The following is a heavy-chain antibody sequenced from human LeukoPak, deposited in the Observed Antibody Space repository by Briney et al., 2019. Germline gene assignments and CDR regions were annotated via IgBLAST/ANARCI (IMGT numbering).Heavy chain of an antibody. CDR1: GCSISSGGYY. CDR2: IYYSGST. CDR3: ARCGKDGDYVQN. J-gene: IGHJ4*02. Sequence: NPSETLSLTCTVSGCSISSGGYYWSWLRQHPGKGLEWIGYIYYSGSTYYNPSLKSRVTISVDTSKNQFSLKLSSVTAADTAVYYCARCGKDGDYVQNWGQGTLVTVSS. D-gene: IGHD4-17*01. V-gene: IGHV4-31*03.